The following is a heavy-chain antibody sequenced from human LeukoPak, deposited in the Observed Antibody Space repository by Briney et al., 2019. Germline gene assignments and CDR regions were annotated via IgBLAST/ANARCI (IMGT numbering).Heavy chain of an antibody. CDR3: ARAPRDYYDISAYYYFDH. J-gene: IGHJ4*02. CDR1: GDTFSSYA. Sequence: GASVKVSRKASGDTFSSYAFNWVRQAPGQGPEWMGGIIPLFGTTNYAQRFQGRVTITADESTSTAYMELSSLRSGDAAVYYCARAPRDYYDISAYYYFDHWGQGTLVTVSS. V-gene: IGHV1-69*13. CDR2: IIPLFGTT. D-gene: IGHD3-22*01.